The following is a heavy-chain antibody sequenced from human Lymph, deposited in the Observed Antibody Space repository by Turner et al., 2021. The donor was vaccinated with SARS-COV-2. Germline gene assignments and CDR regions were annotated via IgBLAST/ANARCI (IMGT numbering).Heavy chain of an antibody. CDR1: GFTVSNNY. CDR2: MYSGGST. V-gene: IGHV3-53*01. CDR3: ARVLPYGDYFDY. D-gene: IGHD4-17*01. J-gene: IGHJ4*02. Sequence: EVQLVESGGGLIQPGGSLRLSCAASGFTVSNNYMTWVRQAPGKGLEWVSLMYSGGSTYYADSVKGRFTISRDNSKNTLYLQMNSLRADDTAVYYCARVLPYGDYFDYWGQGTLVTVSS.